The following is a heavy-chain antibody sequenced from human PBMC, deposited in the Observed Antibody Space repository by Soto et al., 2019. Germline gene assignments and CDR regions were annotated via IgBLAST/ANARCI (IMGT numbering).Heavy chain of an antibody. D-gene: IGHD6-25*01. CDR1: GFTFSDYW. Sequence: EVQLVESGGGLVQPGVSLRLSCAASGFTFSDYWMDWVRQTPGKGLVWVSRINTHGVNPDYADSVKGRFTISRDNAKNTLYLQMNSLRAEDTAVYYCARDDPRPGDAFDIWGQGTMVTVSS. J-gene: IGHJ3*02. CDR3: ARDDPRPGDAFDI. V-gene: IGHV3-74*01. CDR2: INTHGVNP.